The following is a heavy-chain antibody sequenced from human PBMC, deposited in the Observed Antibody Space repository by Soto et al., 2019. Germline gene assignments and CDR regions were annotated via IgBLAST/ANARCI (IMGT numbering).Heavy chain of an antibody. CDR1: GGTVSSYA. CDR2: IIPVFGTV. V-gene: IGHV1-69*12. CDR3: ASGYCSGGSCFKYNYHGMDV. D-gene: IGHD2-15*01. J-gene: IGHJ6*02. Sequence: QVQLVQSGAEVKKPGSSVKVSCKASGGTVSSYAISWVRQAPGQGLEWMGGIIPVFGTVNYAQKLQGRVTITADESTSTAYMELSSLRSEDTAVYYCASGYCSGGSCFKYNYHGMDVWGQGTTVTVSS.